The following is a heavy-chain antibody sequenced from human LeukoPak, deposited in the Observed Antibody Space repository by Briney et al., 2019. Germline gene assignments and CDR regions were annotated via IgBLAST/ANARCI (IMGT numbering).Heavy chain of an antibody. D-gene: IGHD3-3*01. CDR2: IYTSGST. CDR1: GGSLSSGSYY. V-gene: IGHV4-61*02. CDR3: ARDQTNYYDFWSGYYSGNNWFDP. J-gene: IGHJ5*02. Sequence: SETLSLTCTVSGGSLSSGSYYWSWIRQPAGKGLEWMGRIYTSGSTNYNPSLKSRVTISVDTAKNQFSLKPSSVTAADTAVYYCARDQTNYYDFWSGYYSGNNWFDPWGQGTLVTVSS.